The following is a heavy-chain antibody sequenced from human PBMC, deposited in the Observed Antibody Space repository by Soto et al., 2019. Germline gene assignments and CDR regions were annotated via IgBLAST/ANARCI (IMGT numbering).Heavy chain of an antibody. CDR2: ISGSGGST. CDR1: GFTFSNYA. Sequence: GGSLRLSCAASGFTFSNYAMSWVRQAPGKGLEWVSAISGSGGSTYYADSVKGRFTISRDNSKNTLYLQMNSLRAEDTAVYYCATRAFYDSSDYHYYYFDYWGQGTLVTVSS. V-gene: IGHV3-23*01. J-gene: IGHJ4*02. CDR3: ATRAFYDSSDYHYYYFDY. D-gene: IGHD3-22*01.